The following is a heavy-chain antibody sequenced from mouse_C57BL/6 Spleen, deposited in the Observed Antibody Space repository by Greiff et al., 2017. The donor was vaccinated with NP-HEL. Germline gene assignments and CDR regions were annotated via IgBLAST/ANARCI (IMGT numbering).Heavy chain of an antibody. CDR3: SRETTGDAMDY. CDR1: GYSITSGYY. V-gene: IGHV3-6*01. Sequence: EVQLQESGPGLVKPSQSLSLTCSVTGYSITSGYYWNWIRQFPGNKLEWMGYISSDGSNQSHPSLKNRIPITRDTSKNQCVLKLKSVTTEDTATYCCSRETTGDAMDYWGQGTSVTVSS. CDR2: ISSDGSN. D-gene: IGHD2-1*01. J-gene: IGHJ4*01.